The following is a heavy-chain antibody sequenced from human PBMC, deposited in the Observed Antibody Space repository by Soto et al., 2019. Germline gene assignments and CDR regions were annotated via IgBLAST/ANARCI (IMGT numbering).Heavy chain of an antibody. J-gene: IGHJ4*02. CDR3: ARGEERVAMPSGY. CDR2: VSAYNRNT. D-gene: IGHD2-2*01. CDR1: GYTFSNYG. Sequence: ASVKVSCKASGYTFSNYGITWVRQAPGQGLEWMGWVSAYNRNTNYAQKFEDRVTMTTDTSTGTAYMELRSLRSDDTAAYFCARGEERVAMPSGYWGQGTLVTVSS. V-gene: IGHV1-18*04.